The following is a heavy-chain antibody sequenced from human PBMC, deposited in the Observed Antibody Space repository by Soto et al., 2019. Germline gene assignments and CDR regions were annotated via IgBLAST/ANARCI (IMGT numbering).Heavy chain of an antibody. V-gene: IGHV1-69*01. CDR3: ARASGRGWYNWFDP. CDR1: GDTFSSHG. J-gene: IGHJ5*02. CDR2: IIPKFGTT. Sequence: QVHLVQSGAEVKKPGSSVKVSCKASGDTFSSHGISWVRQAPGQGLEYMGGIIPKFGTTNYAQKFRGRVTITADESTSTAYMEVSSLRYEDTAVYYCARASGRGWYNWFDPWGQGTLVTVSS. D-gene: IGHD6-19*01.